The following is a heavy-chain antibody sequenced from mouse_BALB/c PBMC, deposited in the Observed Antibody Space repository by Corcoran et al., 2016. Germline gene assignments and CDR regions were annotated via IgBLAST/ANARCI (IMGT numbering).Heavy chain of an antibody. CDR3: ARLLLDY. D-gene: IGHD2-1*01. CDR1: GYTFTDYV. CDR2: IYPGSGST. Sequence: QVQLQQSGPELVKPGASVKMSCKASGYTFTDYVISWVKQRTGQGLEWIGEIYPGSGSTYYNEKFKGKATLTADKSSNTAYMQLSSLTSEDSAVYFCARLLLDYWGQDTTLTVSS. V-gene: IGHV1-81*01. J-gene: IGHJ2*01.